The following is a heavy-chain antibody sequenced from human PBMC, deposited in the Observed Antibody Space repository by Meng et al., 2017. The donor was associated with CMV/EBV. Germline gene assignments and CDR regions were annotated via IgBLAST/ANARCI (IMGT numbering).Heavy chain of an antibody. J-gene: IGHJ3*02. D-gene: IGHD2-2*01. Sequence: LRLSCTVSGGSISSGGYYWSWIRQHPGKGLEWIGHIYYSGSTYYNPSLKSRVTISVDTSKNQFSLKLSSVTAADTAVYYCAREYCSSTSCYSDAFDIWGQGTMVTVSS. CDR1: GGSISSGGYY. CDR2: IYYSGST. CDR3: AREYCSSTSCYSDAFDI. V-gene: IGHV4-31*03.